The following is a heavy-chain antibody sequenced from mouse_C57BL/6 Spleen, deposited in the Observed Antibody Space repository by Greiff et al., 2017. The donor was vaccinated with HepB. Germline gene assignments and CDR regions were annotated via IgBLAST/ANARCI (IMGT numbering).Heavy chain of an antibody. D-gene: IGHD1-1*01. CDR2: INPNNGGT. J-gene: IGHJ3*01. V-gene: IGHV1-26*01. Sequence: VQLQQSGPELVKPGASVKISCKASGYTFTDYYMNWVKQSHGKSLEWIGDINPNNGGTSYNQKFKGKATLTVDKSSSTAYMELRSLTSEDSAVYYCARWGYGSSYWFAYWGQGTLVTVSA. CDR3: ARWGYGSSYWFAY. CDR1: GYTFTDYY.